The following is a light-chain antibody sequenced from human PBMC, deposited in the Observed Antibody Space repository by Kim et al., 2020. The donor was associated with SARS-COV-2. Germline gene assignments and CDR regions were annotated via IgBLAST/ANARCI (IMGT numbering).Light chain of an antibody. CDR3: QALDTSTIVV. CDR1: KVGDRY. Sequence: VSPGQTSSITCSGEKVGDRYASWYQQKPGQSPVLVIYQDNKRPSGIPERFSGSNSGNTATLTITGTQALDEADYYCQALDTSTIVVFGGGTQLTVL. V-gene: IGLV3-1*01. CDR2: QDN. J-gene: IGLJ2*01.